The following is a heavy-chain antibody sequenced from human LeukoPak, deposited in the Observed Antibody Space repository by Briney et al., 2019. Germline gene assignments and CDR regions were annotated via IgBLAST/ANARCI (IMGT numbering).Heavy chain of an antibody. Sequence: GSLSLSCTASGFTFSTYWMSWVRQAPGKGLEWVANTREDGSEKYYVDSVKGRFTISRDNAKNSLYLQMNSLRAEDTAVYYCARELAGHYYGSGSSFDYWGQGTLVTVSS. D-gene: IGHD3-10*01. CDR2: TREDGSEK. V-gene: IGHV3-7*01. CDR3: ARELAGHYYGSGSSFDY. CDR1: GFTFSTYW. J-gene: IGHJ4*02.